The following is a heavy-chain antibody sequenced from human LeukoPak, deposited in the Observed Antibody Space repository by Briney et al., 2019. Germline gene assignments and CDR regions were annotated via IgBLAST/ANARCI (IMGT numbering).Heavy chain of an antibody. Sequence: ASVKVSCKASGYTFTGYYMHWVRQAPGQGLEWMGWINPNSGGTNYAQKFQGRVTMTRDTYISTAYMELSRLRSDDTAVYYCAREYSSGWYWFDPWGQGTLVTVSS. V-gene: IGHV1-2*02. CDR2: INPNSGGT. J-gene: IGHJ5*02. CDR1: GYTFTGYY. D-gene: IGHD6-19*01. CDR3: AREYSSGWYWFDP.